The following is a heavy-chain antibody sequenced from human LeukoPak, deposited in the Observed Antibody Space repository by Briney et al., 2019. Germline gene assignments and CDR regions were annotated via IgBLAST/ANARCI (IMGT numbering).Heavy chain of an antibody. Sequence: ASVKVSCKASGYTFTSYYIHWVRQAPGQGLEWMGWINPLSGETNYTQKFEARVTMTRDTSITTAYMELTSLRFDDTAIYYCARIASDWGSKYWYFDLWGRGTLVTVSS. D-gene: IGHD2-21*01. CDR1: GYTFTSYY. CDR2: INPLSGET. J-gene: IGHJ2*01. CDR3: ARIASDWGSKYWYFDL. V-gene: IGHV1-2*02.